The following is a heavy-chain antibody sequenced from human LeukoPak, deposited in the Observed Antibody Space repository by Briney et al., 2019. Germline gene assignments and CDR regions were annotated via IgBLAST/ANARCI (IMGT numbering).Heavy chain of an antibody. CDR2: IYGGGST. V-gene: IGHV3-66*01. CDR3: AGDRIVGAKEVPFDY. Sequence: GGSLRLSCAASGFTFSSYWMSWVRQAPGKGLEWVSDIYGGGSTYYADSVKGRFTISRDNAKNTLYLQMNSLRAEDTAVYYCAGDRIVGAKEVPFDYWGQGTLVTVSS. D-gene: IGHD1-26*01. CDR1: GFTFSSYW. J-gene: IGHJ4*02.